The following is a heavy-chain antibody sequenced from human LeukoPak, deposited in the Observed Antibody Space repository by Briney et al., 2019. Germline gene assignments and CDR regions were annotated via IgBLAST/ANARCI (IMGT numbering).Heavy chain of an antibody. Sequence: GGSLRLSCAASGFTFDDYAMHWVRQAPGKGLEWVSLISGDGGSTYYADSVKGRFTISRDNSKNSLYLQMNSLRTEDTALYYYAKVRLGGAKGYFDYWGQGTLVTVSS. J-gene: IGHJ4*02. V-gene: IGHV3-43*02. CDR2: ISGDGGST. D-gene: IGHD1-26*01. CDR3: AKVRLGGAKGYFDY. CDR1: GFTFDDYA.